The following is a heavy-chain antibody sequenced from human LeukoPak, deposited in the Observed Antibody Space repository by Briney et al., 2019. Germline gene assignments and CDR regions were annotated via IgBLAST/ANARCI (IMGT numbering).Heavy chain of an antibody. CDR3: AKERGYSYGQTAWFDP. J-gene: IGHJ5*02. CDR2: ISGSGGST. CDR1: GFTFSSYA. Sequence: GGSLRLSCAASGFTFSSYAMSWVRQAPGKGLEWVSAISGSGGSTYYADSVKGRFTISRDNSKNTLYLQMNSLRAEDTAVYYCAKERGYSYGQTAWFDPWGQGTLVTVSS. D-gene: IGHD5-18*01. V-gene: IGHV3-23*01.